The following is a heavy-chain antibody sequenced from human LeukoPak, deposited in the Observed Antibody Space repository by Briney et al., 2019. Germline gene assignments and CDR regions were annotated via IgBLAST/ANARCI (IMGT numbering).Heavy chain of an antibody. J-gene: IGHJ3*02. V-gene: IGHV1-2*02. CDR2: INPNSGGT. CDR3: ARVIRSGSPTDAFDI. D-gene: IGHD1-26*01. Sequence: ASVKVSRKASGYTFTGYYMHWVRQAPGQGLEWMGWINPNSGGTNYAQKFQGRVTMTRDTSISTAYMELSRLRSDDTAVYYCARVIRSGSPTDAFDIWGQGTMVTVSS. CDR1: GYTFTGYY.